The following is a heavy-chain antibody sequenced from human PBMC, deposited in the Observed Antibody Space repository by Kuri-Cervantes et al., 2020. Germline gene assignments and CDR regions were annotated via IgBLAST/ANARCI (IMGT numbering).Heavy chain of an antibody. CDR1: GGSISSYY. J-gene: IGHJ4*02. CDR2: IYTSGST. Sequence: SETLSLTCTVSGGSISSYYWSWIRQPAGKGLEWIGRIYTSGSTNYNPSLKSRVTISVDTSKNQFSLKLSSVTAADTAVYYCARMVRGVIIVMFDYWGQGTLVTVSS. V-gene: IGHV4-4*07. CDR3: ARMVRGVIIVMFDY. D-gene: IGHD3-10*01.